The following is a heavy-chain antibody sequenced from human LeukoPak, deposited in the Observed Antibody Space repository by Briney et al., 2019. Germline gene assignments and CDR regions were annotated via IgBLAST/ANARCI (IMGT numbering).Heavy chain of an antibody. Sequence: SVKVSCKASGGTFSSYAISWVRQAPGQGLEWMGGIIPIFGTANYAQKFQGRVTITADESTSTAYMELSSLRSEDTAVYYCARRDDYYYYGMDVWGRGTTVTVSS. V-gene: IGHV1-69*13. J-gene: IGHJ6*02. CDR1: GGTFSSYA. CDR2: IIPIFGTA. CDR3: ARRDDYYYYGMDV.